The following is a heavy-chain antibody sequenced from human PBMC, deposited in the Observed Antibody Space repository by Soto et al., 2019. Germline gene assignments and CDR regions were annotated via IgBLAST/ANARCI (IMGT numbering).Heavy chain of an antibody. CDR2: IYYSGST. CDR1: GGSISSGGYY. V-gene: IGHV4-31*03. J-gene: IGHJ5*02. Sequence: SETLSLTCTVSGGSISSGGYYWSWIRQHPGKGLEWIGYIYYSGSTYYNPSLKSRVTISVDTSKNQFSLKLSSVTAADTAVYYCARAGIAARYGNWLDPWGQGTLVTVSS. D-gene: IGHD6-6*01. CDR3: ARAGIAARYGNWLDP.